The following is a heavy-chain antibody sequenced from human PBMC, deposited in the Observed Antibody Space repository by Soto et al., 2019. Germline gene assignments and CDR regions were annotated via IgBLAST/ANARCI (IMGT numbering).Heavy chain of an antibody. Sequence: EVQLLESGGGLVQPGGSLRLSCAASGFTFSSYAMSWVRQAPGKGLEWVSGISGSGGSTYYADSVKGRFTISRDNSKNTLYLQMNSLSAEDTAVYYCAKDSRYSSSWYGATDAFDIWGQGTMVTVSS. CDR2: ISGSGGST. CDR3: AKDSRYSSSWYGATDAFDI. CDR1: GFTFSSYA. D-gene: IGHD6-13*01. J-gene: IGHJ3*02. V-gene: IGHV3-23*01.